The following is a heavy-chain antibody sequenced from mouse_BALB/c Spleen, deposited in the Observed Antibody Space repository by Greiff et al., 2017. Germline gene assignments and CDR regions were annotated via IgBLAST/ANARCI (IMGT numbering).Heavy chain of an antibody. CDR3: ARDYDGFAY. V-gene: IGHV5-4*02. J-gene: IGHJ2*01. CDR2: ISDGGSYT. Sequence: EVKLMESGGGLVKPGGSLKLSCAASGFTFSDYYMYWVRQTPEKRLEWVATISDGGSYTYYPDSVKGRFTISRDNAKNNLYLQMSSLKSEDTAMYYCARDYDGFAYWGQGTTLTVSS. CDR1: GFTFSDYY. D-gene: IGHD2-12*01.